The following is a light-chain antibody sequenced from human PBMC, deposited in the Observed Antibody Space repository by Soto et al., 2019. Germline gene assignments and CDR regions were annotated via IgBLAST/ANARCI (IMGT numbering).Light chain of an antibody. J-gene: IGKJ5*01. Sequence: ETVLTQSPATLSLTPGERATLSCRASRSVTSFLAWYQHKPGQTPRLLIYDVSKTASGVPARFSATGSGTDFTLTISSLEPEDFAVYYCQQRGTWPRITFGQGTRLEIK. CDR3: QQRGTWPRIT. CDR1: RSVTSF. V-gene: IGKV3-11*01. CDR2: DVS.